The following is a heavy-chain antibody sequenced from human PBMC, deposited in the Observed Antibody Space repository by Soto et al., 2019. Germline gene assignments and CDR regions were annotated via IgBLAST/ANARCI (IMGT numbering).Heavy chain of an antibody. CDR3: ATDHRKGYSSSWYFDY. D-gene: IGHD6-13*01. CDR1: GYTLTELS. CDR2: FDPEDGET. J-gene: IGHJ4*02. Sequence: QVQLVQSGAEVKKPGASVKVSCKVSGYTLTELSMHWVRQAPGKGLEWMGGFDPEDGETIYAQKFQGRVTMTEDTSTDTAYMELSSLRSEDTAVYYCATDHRKGYSSSWYFDYWGQGTLVTVSS. V-gene: IGHV1-24*01.